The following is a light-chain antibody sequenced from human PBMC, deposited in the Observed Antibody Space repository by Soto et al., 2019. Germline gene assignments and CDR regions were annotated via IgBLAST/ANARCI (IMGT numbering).Light chain of an antibody. CDR1: SSNIGSNS. Sequence: QSVLTQPPSASGTPGQRVTISCSRSSSNIGSNSIHWYQQLPGTAPKLLIYSNDQRPSGVPDRFSGSKSGTSASLAISGLQSEDEADYYCAVWDDSLNGVVFGGGTKLTVL. V-gene: IGLV1-44*01. CDR2: SND. CDR3: AVWDDSLNGVV. J-gene: IGLJ2*01.